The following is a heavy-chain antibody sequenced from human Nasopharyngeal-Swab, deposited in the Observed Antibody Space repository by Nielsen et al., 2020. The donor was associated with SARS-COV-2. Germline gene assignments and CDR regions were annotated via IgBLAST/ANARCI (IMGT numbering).Heavy chain of an antibody. CDR1: GFTFSAYW. Sequence: GESLKISCTASGFTFSAYWMYWVRQAPGKGLVWVSRINSDGSNTAYADSVKGRFSISRDNAKNTVYLQMNSLRAEDTALYYCAKDMGGGYSYGELYYYYYGMDVWGQGTTVTVSS. V-gene: IGHV3-74*01. J-gene: IGHJ6*02. CDR3: AKDMGGGYSYGELYYYYYGMDV. D-gene: IGHD5-18*01. CDR2: INSDGSNT.